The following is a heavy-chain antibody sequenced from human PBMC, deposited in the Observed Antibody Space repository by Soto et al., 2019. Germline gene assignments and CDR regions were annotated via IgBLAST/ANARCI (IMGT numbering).Heavy chain of an antibody. CDR3: ATARCDGPCDS. J-gene: IGHJ4*02. Sequence: QVQVVQSGPEVKKSGSSMKVSCKASGGTFSGYAINWVRQAPGQGLDWMGGIIPMLETTTYAQNFQGRITIAADDLTNTVYMELSSLTSEDPAVYYCATARCDGPCDSWGQGTLLTVSS. CDR2: IIPMLETT. V-gene: IGHV1-69*12. CDR1: GGTFSGYA.